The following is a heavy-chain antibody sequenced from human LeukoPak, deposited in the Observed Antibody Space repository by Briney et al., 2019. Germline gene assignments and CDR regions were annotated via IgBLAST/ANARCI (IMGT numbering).Heavy chain of an antibody. CDR2: ISAYNGNT. D-gene: IGHD3-3*01. J-gene: IGHJ4*02. Sequence: ASVKVSCTASGGTFSSYAISWVRQAPGQGLEWMGWISAYNGNTNYAQKLQGRVTMTTDTSTSTAYMELRSLRSDDTAVYYCARGTYYDFWSGYLGDWGQGTLVTVSS. V-gene: IGHV1-18*01. CDR1: GGTFSSYA. CDR3: ARGTYYDFWSGYLGD.